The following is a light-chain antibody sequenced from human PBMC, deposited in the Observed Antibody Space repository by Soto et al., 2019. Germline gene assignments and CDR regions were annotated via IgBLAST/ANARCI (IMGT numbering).Light chain of an antibody. Sequence: DIQMTQSPSTLSASVGERVTINCRASQSISSWLAWFQQKPGKAPKLLMYKASNLESGVPSRFTGSGSGTEFTLTISSLQPDDFATYYCQQYNSWTFGQGTKVDIK. CDR2: KAS. CDR3: QQYNSWT. J-gene: IGKJ1*01. CDR1: QSISSW. V-gene: IGKV1-5*03.